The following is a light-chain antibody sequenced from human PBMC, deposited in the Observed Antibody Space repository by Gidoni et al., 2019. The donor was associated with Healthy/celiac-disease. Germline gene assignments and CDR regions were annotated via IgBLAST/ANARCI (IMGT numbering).Light chain of an antibody. V-gene: IGKV3-20*01. CDR2: GAS. Sequence: ELVLTQSPGTLSLSPGERATLSCRASQSVSSSYLAWYQQKPGQAPRLLIYGASSRATGIPDRFSGRGSGTDFPLTISRLEPEDFAVYYCQQYGSSPRTFGQGTKVEIK. CDR1: QSVSSSY. J-gene: IGKJ1*01. CDR3: QQYGSSPRT.